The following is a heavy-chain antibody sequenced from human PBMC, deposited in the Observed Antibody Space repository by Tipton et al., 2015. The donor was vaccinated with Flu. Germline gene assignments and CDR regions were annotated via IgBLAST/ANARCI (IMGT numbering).Heavy chain of an antibody. CDR3: AKEEGYCSSTSCQMTYYYYCMDV. CDR1: GFTFSSYG. CDR2: IRYDGRNK. D-gene: IGHD2-2*01. Sequence: QVQLMQSGGGVVQPGGSLRLSCAASGFTFSSYGMHWVRQAPGKGLEWVAFIRYDGRNKYYADSVKGRFTISRDNSKNTLYLQMNSLRAEDTAVYYCAKEEGYCSSTSCQMTYYYYCMDVWGQGTTVTVSS. V-gene: IGHV3-30*02. J-gene: IGHJ6*02.